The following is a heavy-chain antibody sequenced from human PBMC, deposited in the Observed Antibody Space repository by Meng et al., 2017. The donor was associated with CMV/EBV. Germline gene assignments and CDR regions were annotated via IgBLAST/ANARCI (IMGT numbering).Heavy chain of an antibody. V-gene: IGHV3-74*01. CDR3: VRDGHSWNFDY. Sequence: GESLKISCTASGFTFSDYWMHWVRQTPGKGLLWVSRIKGDGSHTIYGDSVKGRFTISRDNAKNTLYLQMNTLRVEDMAVYYCVRDGHSWNFDYWGQGSLVTVSS. CDR1: GFTFSDYW. D-gene: IGHD6-13*01. CDR2: IKGDGSHT. J-gene: IGHJ4*02.